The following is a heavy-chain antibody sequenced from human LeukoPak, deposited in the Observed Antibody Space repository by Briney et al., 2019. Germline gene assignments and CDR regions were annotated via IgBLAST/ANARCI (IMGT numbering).Heavy chain of an antibody. CDR3: ARDPHQNPGAIVVVVAATAHFDY. D-gene: IGHD2-15*01. CDR2: INPSGGST. V-gene: IGHV1-46*01. J-gene: IGHJ4*02. Sequence: ASVKVSCKASGYTFTSYYMHWVRQAPGQGLEWMGMINPSGGSTSYAQKFQGRVTMTRDMSTSTVYMELSSLRSEDTAVYYCARDPHQNPGAIVVVVAATAHFDYWGQGTLVTVSS. CDR1: GYTFTSYY.